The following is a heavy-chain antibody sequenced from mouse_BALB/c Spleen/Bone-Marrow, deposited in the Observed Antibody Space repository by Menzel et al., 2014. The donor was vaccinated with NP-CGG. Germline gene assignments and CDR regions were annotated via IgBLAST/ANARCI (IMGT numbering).Heavy chain of an antibody. J-gene: IGHJ2*01. Sequence: EVQGVESGAELVKPGASVKLSCTASGFNIKDTYMHWVKQRPEQGLEWIGRIDPANGNTKYDPKFQGRATITADTSSNTAYLRLSSLTSEDTAVYYCARGYYDYDLDYWGQGTTLTVSS. CDR3: ARGYYDYDLDY. V-gene: IGHV14-3*02. CDR2: IDPANGNT. D-gene: IGHD2-4*01. CDR1: GFNIKDTY.